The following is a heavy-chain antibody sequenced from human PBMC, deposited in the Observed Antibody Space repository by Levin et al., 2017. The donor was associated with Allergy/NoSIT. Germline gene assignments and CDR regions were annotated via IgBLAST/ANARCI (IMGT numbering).Heavy chain of an antibody. CDR2: INHSGST. V-gene: IGHV4-34*01. Sequence: SETLSLTCAVYGGSFSGYYWSWIRQPPGKGLEWIGEINHSGSTNYNPSLKSRVTISVDTSKNQFSLKLSSVTAADTAVYYCARDSASVDYWGQGTLVTVSS. CDR3: ARDSASVDY. D-gene: IGHD2-15*01. J-gene: IGHJ4*02. CDR1: GGSFSGYY.